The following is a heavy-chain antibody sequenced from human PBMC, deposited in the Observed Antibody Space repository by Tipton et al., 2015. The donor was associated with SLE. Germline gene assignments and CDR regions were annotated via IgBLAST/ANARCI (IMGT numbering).Heavy chain of an antibody. CDR2: IKQDGSEK. Sequence: SLRLSCAASGFTFSSYWMSWVRQAPGKGLGWVANIKQDGSEKYYVDSVKGRFTISRDNAKNSLYLQMNSLRAEDTAVYYCAIAAARTYYGMDVWGQGTTVTVSS. J-gene: IGHJ6*02. D-gene: IGHD6-13*01. CDR1: GFTFSSYW. CDR3: AIAAARTYYGMDV. V-gene: IGHV3-7*01.